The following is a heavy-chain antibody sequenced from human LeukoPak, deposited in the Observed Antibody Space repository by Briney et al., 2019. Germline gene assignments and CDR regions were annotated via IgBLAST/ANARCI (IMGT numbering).Heavy chain of an antibody. J-gene: IGHJ4*02. Sequence: ASVKVSCKASGYTFTTYGITWVRQAPGQGLEWMGWISAYNGNTNYAQKFQGRVTMTIDTSTSTAYMELRSLKSDDTAVYYCARVWGYYYDGSGYSDFDYWGQGTLVTVSS. CDR3: ARVWGYYYDGSGYSDFDY. CDR1: GYTFTTYG. CDR2: ISAYNGNT. V-gene: IGHV1-18*01. D-gene: IGHD3-22*01.